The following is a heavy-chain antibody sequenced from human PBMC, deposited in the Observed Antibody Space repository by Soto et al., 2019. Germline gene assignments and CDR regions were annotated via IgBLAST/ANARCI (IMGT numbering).Heavy chain of an antibody. CDR1: GGTFSSYA. D-gene: IGHD2-2*01. V-gene: IGHV1-69*12. J-gene: IGHJ6*02. CDR2: IIPIFGTA. Sequence: QVQLVQSGAEVKKPGSSVKVSCKASGGTFSSYAISWVRQAPGQGLEWMGGIIPIFGTATYAQKFQGRVTITADESTSTAYMELSSLRSEDTAVYYCARDEGYCISTSCYHYGMDVWGQGTTVTVSS. CDR3: ARDEGYCISTSCYHYGMDV.